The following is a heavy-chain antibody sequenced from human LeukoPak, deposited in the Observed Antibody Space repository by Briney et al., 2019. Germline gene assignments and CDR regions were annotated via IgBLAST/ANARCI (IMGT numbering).Heavy chain of an antibody. CDR1: GGSISSYY. V-gene: IGHV4-59*08. J-gene: IGHJ4*02. D-gene: IGHD5-12*01. Sequence: SETLSLTCTVSGGSISSYYWSWIRQPPGKGLEWIGYIYYSGSTYYNPSLKSRVTISVDTSRSQFSLRLSSVTAADTAVYHCARALRDGYTYFDYWGQRTLVTVPS. CDR2: IYYSGST. CDR3: ARALRDGYTYFDY.